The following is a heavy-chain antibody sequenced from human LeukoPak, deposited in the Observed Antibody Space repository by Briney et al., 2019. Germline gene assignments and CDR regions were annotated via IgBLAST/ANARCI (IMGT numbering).Heavy chain of an antibody. CDR1: GYTLTELS. V-gene: IGHV1-24*01. J-gene: IGHJ6*02. CDR3: ATEHSSGWVRPYYYYGMDV. CDR2: FDPEDGET. Sequence: GASVKVSCKVSGYTLTELSMHWVRQAPGKGLEWMGGFDPEDGETIYAQKFQGRVTMTEDTSTDTAYMELSSLRSEDTAVYYCATEHSSGWVRPYYYYGMDVWGQGTTVTVSS. D-gene: IGHD6-19*01.